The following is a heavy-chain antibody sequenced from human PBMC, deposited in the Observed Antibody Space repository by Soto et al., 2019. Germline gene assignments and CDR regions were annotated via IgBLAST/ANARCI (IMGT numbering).Heavy chain of an antibody. V-gene: IGHV5-51*01. CDR2: IYPGDSDT. CDR3: ARLIGRVTAIRFSYGMDV. J-gene: IGHJ6*02. Sequence: GESLKISCKGSGYSFTSYWIGWVRQMPGKGLEWMGIIYPGDSDTRYSPYFQGQVTISADKSISTAYLQWSSLKASDTAMYYCARLIGRVTAIRFSYGMDVWGQGTTVTVSS. CDR1: GYSFTSYW. D-gene: IGHD2-21*02.